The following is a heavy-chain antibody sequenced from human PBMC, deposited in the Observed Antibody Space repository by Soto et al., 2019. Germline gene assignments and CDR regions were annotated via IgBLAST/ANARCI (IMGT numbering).Heavy chain of an antibody. Sequence: QVQLVESGGGVVQPGRSLRLSCAASGFNFSNFGMHWVRQAPGKGLEWVAIISYDGSNEYYAAYVKGRFTLSRDNSKNTLYLPMNSLRAEDTAVYYCAKVAYDFWSGYNFDYWGQGTLVTVSS. D-gene: IGHD3-3*01. J-gene: IGHJ4*02. V-gene: IGHV3-30*18. CDR2: ISYDGSNE. CDR3: AKVAYDFWSGYNFDY. CDR1: GFNFSNFG.